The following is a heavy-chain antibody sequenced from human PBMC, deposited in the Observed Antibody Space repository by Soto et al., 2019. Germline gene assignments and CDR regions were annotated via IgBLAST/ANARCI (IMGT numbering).Heavy chain of an antibody. CDR1: GFTFSSYG. D-gene: IGHD6-13*01. CDR3: ARSKISSSWLSDP. CDR2: ISYDGSNK. Sequence: GGSLRLSCAASGFTFSSYGMHWVRQAPGKGLEWVAVISYDGSNKYYADSVKGRFTISRDNSKNTLYLQMNSLRAEDTAVCYCARSKISSSWLSDPWGQGTLVTV. J-gene: IGHJ5*02. V-gene: IGHV3-30*03.